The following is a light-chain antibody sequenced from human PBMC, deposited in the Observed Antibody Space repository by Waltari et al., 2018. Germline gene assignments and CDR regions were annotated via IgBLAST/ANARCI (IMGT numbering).Light chain of an antibody. CDR1: QRLLHLNGYNH. J-gene: IGKJ2*01. CDR3: MQGLQTPFT. CDR2: LAS. Sequence: DIVMTQSPLSLSVTPGEPASIPCRSSQRLLHLNGYNHLDLYLQKPGRSLQVLFFLASKRASGVPDRFTGSASGTDFTRNISRVEAEDVGVYYCMQGLQTPFTFGQGTRLEIK. V-gene: IGKV2-28*01.